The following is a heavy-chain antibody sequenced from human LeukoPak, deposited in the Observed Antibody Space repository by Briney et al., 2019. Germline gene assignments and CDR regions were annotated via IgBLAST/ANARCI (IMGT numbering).Heavy chain of an antibody. V-gene: IGHV3-23*01. CDR2: ITGSGTNT. D-gene: IGHD3-9*01. CDR1: GFTFSNYA. Sequence: GASLRLSCVASGFTFSNYAMSWVRQAPGKGLEWVSAITGSGTNTYYADSLKGRFTISRDNSKNTVFLQMNSLRHEDTAIYYCVIWGDYDVLTGYYVPDYWGQGTLVTVPS. J-gene: IGHJ4*02. CDR3: VIWGDYDVLTGYYVPDY.